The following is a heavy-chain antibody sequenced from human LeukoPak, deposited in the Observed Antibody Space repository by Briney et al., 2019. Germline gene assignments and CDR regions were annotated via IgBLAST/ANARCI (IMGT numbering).Heavy chain of an antibody. Sequence: SVKVSCKASGFTFTSSAMQWVRQARGQRLEWIGWIVVGSGNTNYAQKFQGRVTITTDESTSTAYMELSSLRSEDTAVYYCASSIGSGYYFYPDAFDIWGQGTMVTVSS. V-gene: IGHV1-58*02. D-gene: IGHD3-22*01. CDR3: ASSIGSGYYFYPDAFDI. CDR1: GFTFTSSA. J-gene: IGHJ3*02. CDR2: IVVGSGNT.